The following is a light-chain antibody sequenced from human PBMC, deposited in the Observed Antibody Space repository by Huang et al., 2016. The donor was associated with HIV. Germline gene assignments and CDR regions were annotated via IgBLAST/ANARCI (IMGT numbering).Light chain of an antibody. V-gene: IGKV3-15*01. Sequence: EIVMTQSPATLSVSPGERATLSCRASQSVSSNLAWYQQKPGQAPRLLIYAASTRATGIPARFSGSGSGTEFILTISSLQSEDFAVYYCQQYNNWPRTFGQGTKVEIK. J-gene: IGKJ1*01. CDR3: QQYNNWPRT. CDR2: AAS. CDR1: QSVSSN.